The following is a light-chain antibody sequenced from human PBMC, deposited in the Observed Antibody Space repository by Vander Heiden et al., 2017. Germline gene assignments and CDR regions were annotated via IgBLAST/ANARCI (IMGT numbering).Light chain of an antibody. Sequence: DIVMTQSPDSLAVSLGERATINSKSSQSVLYRSNNKNYLAWYQQKPGQPPKLLIYWASTRESGVPDRFSGSGSGTDFTLTISSLQAEDVAVYYCQQYYSTPDTFGQGTKLEI. CDR3: QQYYSTPDT. J-gene: IGKJ2*01. V-gene: IGKV4-1*01. CDR1: QSVLYRSNNKNY. CDR2: WAS.